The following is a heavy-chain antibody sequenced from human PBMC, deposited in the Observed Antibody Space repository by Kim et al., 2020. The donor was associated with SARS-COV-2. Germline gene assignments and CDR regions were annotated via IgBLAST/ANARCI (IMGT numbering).Heavy chain of an antibody. V-gene: IGHV1-2*02. J-gene: IGHJ4*02. D-gene: IGHD3-10*01. CDR3: ARPGIISTSGIFDY. Sequence: AQKFQGRVTMTRDPSINKAYMELSRLKSDDTAVYYCARPGIISTSGIFDYWGQGTLVTVSS.